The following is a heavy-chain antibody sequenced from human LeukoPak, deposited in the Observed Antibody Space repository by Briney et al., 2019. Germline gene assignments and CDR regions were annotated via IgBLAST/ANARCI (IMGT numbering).Heavy chain of an antibody. CDR1: GFTVSSNY. Sequence: SGGSLRLSCAASGFTVSSNYMSWVRQAPGKGLEWVSVIYSGGSTYYADSVKGRFTISRDNSKNTLYLQMNSLRAEDTAVYYCAKVRGLLWFGESVRFDPWGQGTLVTVSS. V-gene: IGHV3-53*01. J-gene: IGHJ5*02. D-gene: IGHD3-10*01. CDR2: IYSGGST. CDR3: AKVRGLLWFGESVRFDP.